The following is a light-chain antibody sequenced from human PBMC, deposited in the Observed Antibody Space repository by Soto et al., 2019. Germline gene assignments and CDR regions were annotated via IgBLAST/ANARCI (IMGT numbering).Light chain of an antibody. CDR1: SSDIGAYNR. J-gene: IGLJ2*01. CDR3: RSYTSSNTLI. CDR2: EVR. V-gene: IGLV2-18*02. Sequence: QSALTQPPSVSGSPGQSVTISCTGTSSDIGAYNRVSWYQQPPGTAPKLMIYEVRDRTSGVPDRFSGSKSANTASLTISGLQAEDEADYYCRSYTSSNTLIFGGGTQLTVL.